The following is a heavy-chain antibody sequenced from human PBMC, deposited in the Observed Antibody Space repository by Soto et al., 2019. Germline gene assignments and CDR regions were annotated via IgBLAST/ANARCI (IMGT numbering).Heavy chain of an antibody. Sequence: PXATLSLPCAVCGGCFSGYYWSGIRQPPGKGLEWIGESNHSGSTNYNPSLKSRVTISVDTSKNQFSLKLSSVTAADTAVYYCARVSSRIGYCSRGSCPTGSDYYYYGMDVCGQRTTVTFSS. J-gene: IGHJ6*02. CDR1: GGCFSGYY. CDR3: ARVSSRIGYCSRGSCPTGSDYYYYGMDV. V-gene: IGHV4-34*01. D-gene: IGHD2-15*01. CDR2: SNHSGST.